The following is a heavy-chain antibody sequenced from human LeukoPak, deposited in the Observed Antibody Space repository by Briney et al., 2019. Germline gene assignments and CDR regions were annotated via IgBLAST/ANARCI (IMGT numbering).Heavy chain of an antibody. J-gene: IGHJ6*04. CDR1: GFTFSSYG. CDR3: AKDGGNYYDTAGNHLMRAYMDV. D-gene: IGHD3-22*01. Sequence: GGSLRLSCATSGFTFSSYGMQWVRQVPGKGLEGVTVISHDAKSTHHVVSVKGRFTISRDNSKNTLYLQMNSLRAEDTAVYYCAKDGGNYYDTAGNHLMRAYMDVWGKGTTVTVSS. V-gene: IGHV3-30*18. CDR2: ISHDAKST.